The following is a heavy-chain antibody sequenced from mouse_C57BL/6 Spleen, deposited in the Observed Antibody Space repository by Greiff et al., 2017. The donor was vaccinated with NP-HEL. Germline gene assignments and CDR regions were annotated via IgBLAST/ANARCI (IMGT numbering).Heavy chain of an antibody. CDR3: ASQGGYYYGSSPFYY. Sequence: QVQLQQPGAELVRPGTSVKLSCKASGYTFTSYWMHWVKQRPGQGLEWIGVIDPSDSYTNYNQKFKGKATLTVDTSSSTAYMQLSSLTSEDSAVYYCASQGGYYYGSSPFYYWGQGTTLTVSS. V-gene: IGHV1-59*01. D-gene: IGHD1-1*01. CDR1: GYTFTSYW. J-gene: IGHJ2*01. CDR2: IDPSDSYT.